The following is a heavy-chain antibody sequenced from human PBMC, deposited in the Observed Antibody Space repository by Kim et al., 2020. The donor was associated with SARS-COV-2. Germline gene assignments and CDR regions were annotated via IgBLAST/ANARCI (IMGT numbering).Heavy chain of an antibody. J-gene: IGHJ4*02. V-gene: IGHV4-39*01. CDR3: TRHLSGSSWFDY. D-gene: IGHD6-13*01. Sequence: YYNPALNSRVTLSVEPSKNQFSLKLSSVTAADTAVFYCTRHLSGSSWFDYWGQGTLVTVSS.